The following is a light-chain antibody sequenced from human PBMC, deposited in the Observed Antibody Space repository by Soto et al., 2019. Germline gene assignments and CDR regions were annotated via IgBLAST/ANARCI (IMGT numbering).Light chain of an antibody. CDR2: EVN. CDR1: SSDVGTYTL. CDR3: SSYSVPTTFYV. J-gene: IGLJ1*01. V-gene: IGLV2-23*02. Sequence: QSVLTQPASVSGSPGQSITISCTGTSSDVGTYTLVSWYQHHPGKAPKLVIYEVNKLPAGVSKRFSGSKSGDTASLTISGLQAEDEADYYCSSYSVPTTFYVFGTGTKLTFL.